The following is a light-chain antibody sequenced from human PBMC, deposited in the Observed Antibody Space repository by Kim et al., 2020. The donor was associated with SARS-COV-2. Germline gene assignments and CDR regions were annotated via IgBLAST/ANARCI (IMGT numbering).Light chain of an antibody. Sequence: CNLSSGYSNYKVDWYQQRPGKGPRFVMRVGTGGIVGSKGDGIPDRFSVLGSGLNRYLTIKNIQEEDESDFHCGADHGSGSNFVLRVFGTGTKVTVL. CDR3: GADHGSGSNFVLRV. CDR2: VGTGGIVG. CDR1: SGYSNYK. V-gene: IGLV9-49*01. J-gene: IGLJ1*01.